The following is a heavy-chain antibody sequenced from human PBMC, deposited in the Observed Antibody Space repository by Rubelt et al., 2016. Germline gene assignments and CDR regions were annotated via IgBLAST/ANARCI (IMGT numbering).Heavy chain of an antibody. V-gene: IGHV4-38-2*02. CDR2: IYYSGPT. CDR1: GYSISSGYY. J-gene: IGHJ4*02. D-gene: IGHD2-15*01. CDR3: ASHSPANDY. Sequence: GTLSLTCTVSGYSISSGYYWGWIRQPPGKGLEWIGSIYYSGPTHYKEVLKSRVTISGDTSKNQFSLKLSFVTAADTAVYYCASHSPANDYWGQGTLVTVSS.